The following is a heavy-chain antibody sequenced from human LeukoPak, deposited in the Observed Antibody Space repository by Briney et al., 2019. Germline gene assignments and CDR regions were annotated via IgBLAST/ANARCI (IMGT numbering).Heavy chain of an antibody. J-gene: IGHJ4*02. CDR3: VRGADTGYSSDS. V-gene: IGHV3-21*01. CDR1: GFTFSSYS. Sequence: GGSLRLSCAASGFTFSSYSMNWVRQAPGKGLEWVSCISSDISYIFYADSVKGRFTISRDNAENTLYLQMNSLRVEDTAVYYCVRGADTGYSSDSWGQGTLVTVSS. D-gene: IGHD3-9*01. CDR2: ISSDISYI.